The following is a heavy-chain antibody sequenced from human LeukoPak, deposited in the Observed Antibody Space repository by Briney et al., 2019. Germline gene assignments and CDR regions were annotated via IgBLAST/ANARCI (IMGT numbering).Heavy chain of an antibody. J-gene: IGHJ6*03. Sequence: SETLSLTCTVPGGSISSYYWSWIRQPPGKGLEWIGYIYYSGSTNYNPSLKSRVTISVDTSKNQFSLKLSSVTAADTAVYYCARFNSSGYYRLYYYYYYMDVWGKGTTVTVSS. CDR2: IYYSGST. V-gene: IGHV4-59*08. D-gene: IGHD3-22*01. CDR1: GGSISSYY. CDR3: ARFNSSGYYRLYYYYYYMDV.